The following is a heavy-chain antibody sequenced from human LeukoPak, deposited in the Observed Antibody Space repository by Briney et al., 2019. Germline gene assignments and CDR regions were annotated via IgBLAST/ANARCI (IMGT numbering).Heavy chain of an antibody. CDR2: IYSGGST. CDR3: ARHRPGQAIDY. D-gene: IGHD1-14*01. Sequence: GGSLRLSCAASGFTVSSNYMSWVRQAPGKGLEWVSVIYSGGSTYYAGSVKGRFTISRDNSKNTLYLQMNSLRAEDTAVYYCARHRPGQAIDYWGQGTLVTVSS. CDR1: GFTVSSNY. V-gene: IGHV3-53*01. J-gene: IGHJ4*02.